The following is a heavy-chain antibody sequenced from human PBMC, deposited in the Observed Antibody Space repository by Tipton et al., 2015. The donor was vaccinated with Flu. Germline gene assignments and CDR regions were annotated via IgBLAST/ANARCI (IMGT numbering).Heavy chain of an antibody. CDR1: GGSISSGSYY. Sequence: TLSLTCTVSGGSISSGSYYWSWIRQPAGKGLEWIGRIYTSGSTNYNPSPKSRVTISVDTSKNQFSLKLSSVTAADTAVYYCAREGFDSSGYRVGDAFDIWGQGTMVTVSS. CDR3: AREGFDSSGYRVGDAFDI. J-gene: IGHJ3*02. V-gene: IGHV4-61*02. CDR2: IYTSGST. D-gene: IGHD3-22*01.